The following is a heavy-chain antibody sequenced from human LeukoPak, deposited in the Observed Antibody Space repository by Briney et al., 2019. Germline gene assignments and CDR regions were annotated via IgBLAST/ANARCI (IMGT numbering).Heavy chain of an antibody. CDR3: ARDQNYYDTATYYGIDY. CDR1: GYSLAGYY. CDR2: INPNRGAT. V-gene: IGHV1-2*02. Sequence: ASVKFSCKASGYSLAGYYIHWVRQAPGQGLEWIGWINPNRGATNYAQKFQDRVAMTRDTSISTAYMELSRLRSDDTAVYYCARDQNYYDTATYYGIDYWGQGTLVTVSS. D-gene: IGHD3-22*01. J-gene: IGHJ4*02.